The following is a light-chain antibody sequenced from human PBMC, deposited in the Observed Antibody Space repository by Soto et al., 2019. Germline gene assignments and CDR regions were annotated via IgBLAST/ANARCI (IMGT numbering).Light chain of an antibody. V-gene: IGKV3-11*01. J-gene: IGKJ5*01. CDR3: QQYYSSIT. Sequence: EIVLTQSPATLSLSPGERATLSCRASQSVSRNLAWYQQKPGQAPRLLINDASNRATGIPARFSGSGSGTDFTLTISNLEPEDFAVYYCQQYYSSITFGQGTRLEIK. CDR2: DAS. CDR1: QSVSRN.